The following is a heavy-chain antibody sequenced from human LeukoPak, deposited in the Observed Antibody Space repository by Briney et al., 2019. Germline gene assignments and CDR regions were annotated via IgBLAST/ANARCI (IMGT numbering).Heavy chain of an antibody. CDR1: GFTFSSYG. V-gene: IGHV3-30*18. CDR3: AKDRGYCSSTSCSRGPFDY. CDR2: IWYGGSNK. J-gene: IGHJ4*02. D-gene: IGHD2-2*01. Sequence: GRSLRLSCAASGFTFSSYGMHWVRQAPGKGLEWVAVIWYGGSNKYYADSVKGRLTISRDNSKNTLYLQMNSLRAEDTAVYYCAKDRGYCSSTSCSRGPFDYWGQGTLVTVSS.